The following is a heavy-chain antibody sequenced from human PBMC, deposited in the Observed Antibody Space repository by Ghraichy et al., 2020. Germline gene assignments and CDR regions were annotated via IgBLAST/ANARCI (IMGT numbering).Heavy chain of an antibody. V-gene: IGHV3-48*02. CDR2: ISSSSSTI. CDR3: ARAPVGATNPFIDFDY. CDR1: GFTFSSYS. Sequence: GGSLRLSCAASGFTFSSYSMNWVRQAPGKGLEWVSYISSSSSTIYYADSVKGRFTISRDNAKNSLYLQMNSLRDEDTAVYYCARAPVGATNPFIDFDYWGQGTLVTVSS. D-gene: IGHD1-26*01. J-gene: IGHJ4*02.